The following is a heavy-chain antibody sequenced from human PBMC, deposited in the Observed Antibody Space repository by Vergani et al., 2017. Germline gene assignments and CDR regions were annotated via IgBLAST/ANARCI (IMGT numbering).Heavy chain of an antibody. D-gene: IGHD4-23*01. Sequence: QVQLEESGGGVVQPGGSLRLSCVASGFTVSYYAMHWVRQAPGKGLEWVTFIRSDGSNRYYTKSVKGRFTISRDNSKDTLYLQLNSLRAEDTAVYYCAKALDYGGPWYIDLWGRGTLVTVSS. CDR1: GFTVSYYA. CDR3: AKALDYGGPWYIDL. CDR2: IRSDGSNR. V-gene: IGHV3-30*02. J-gene: IGHJ2*01.